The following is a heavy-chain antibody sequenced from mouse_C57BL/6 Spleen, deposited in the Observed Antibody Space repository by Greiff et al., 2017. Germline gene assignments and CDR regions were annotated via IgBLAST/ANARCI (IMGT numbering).Heavy chain of an antibody. CDR2: IYPGGGYT. Sequence: QVQLQQSGAELVRPGTSVKMSCKASGYTFTNYWIGWAKQRPGHGLEWIGDIYPGGGYTNYNEKFKGKATLTADESSSTAYMQLSSLTSEASAIYYCARSESLTHAMDYWGQGTSVTVSS. V-gene: IGHV1-63*01. J-gene: IGHJ4*01. CDR3: ARSESLTHAMDY. D-gene: IGHD4-1*01. CDR1: GYTFTNYW.